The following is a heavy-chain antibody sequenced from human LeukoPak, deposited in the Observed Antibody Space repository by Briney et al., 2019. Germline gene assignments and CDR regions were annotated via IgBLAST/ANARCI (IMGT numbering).Heavy chain of an antibody. Sequence: GGSLRLSCAASGFTLSSYAMSWVRQGPGKGLEWVSVVYSGGSTNYADSVKGRFTISRDNSKNTLYLQMNSLRAEDTAVYYCARVLTGTTLGFDYWGQGTLVTVSS. CDR3: ARVLTGTTLGFDY. CDR2: VYSGGST. CDR1: GFTLSSYA. D-gene: IGHD1-20*01. J-gene: IGHJ4*02. V-gene: IGHV3-53*01.